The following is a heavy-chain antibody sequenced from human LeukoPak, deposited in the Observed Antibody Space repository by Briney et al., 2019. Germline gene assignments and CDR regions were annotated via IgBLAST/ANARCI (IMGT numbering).Heavy chain of an antibody. Sequence: GASVKVSCKASGYTFINYYMHWVRQAPGQGLEWMGIINPSGGSTSYAQKFQGRVTMTRDTSTSTVYMELSSLRSEDTAVYYCARDLAGSSGWYRVRGNWFDPWGQGTLVTVSS. CDR2: INPSGGST. J-gene: IGHJ5*02. CDR1: GYTFINYY. CDR3: ARDLAGSSGWYRVRGNWFDP. V-gene: IGHV1-46*01. D-gene: IGHD6-19*01.